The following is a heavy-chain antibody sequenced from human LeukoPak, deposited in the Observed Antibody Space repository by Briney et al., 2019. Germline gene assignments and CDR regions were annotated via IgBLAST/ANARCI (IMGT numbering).Heavy chain of an antibody. V-gene: IGHV3-64*02. D-gene: IGHD2-2*01. J-gene: IGHJ3*02. CDR3: ARSNCSTTSCLFNAFDI. CDR2: ISADGDST. CDR1: GFTFSRYA. Sequence: GGSLRLSCTASGFTFSRYAMHWVRQAPGKGLEYASVISADGDSTYYADPVKGRFTISRDNSKNTLYLQMGSLRAEDMAVYYCARSNCSTTSCLFNAFDIWGQGTMVTVSS.